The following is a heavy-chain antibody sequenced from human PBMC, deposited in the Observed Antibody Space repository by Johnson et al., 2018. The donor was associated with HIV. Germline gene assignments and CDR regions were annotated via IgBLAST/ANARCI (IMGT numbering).Heavy chain of an antibody. D-gene: IGHD2-8*01. V-gene: IGHV3-30*04. Sequence: QVQLVESGGGVVQPGRSLRLSCAASGFTFSSYAMHWVRQAPGKGLEWVAVISYDGSNKYYADSVKGRFTISRYNSKNTLYLQMNSLRAEDTAVYYCVYAGPNFHDAFDIWGQGTMVTVSS. J-gene: IGHJ3*02. CDR1: GFTFSSYA. CDR2: ISYDGSNK. CDR3: VYAGPNFHDAFDI.